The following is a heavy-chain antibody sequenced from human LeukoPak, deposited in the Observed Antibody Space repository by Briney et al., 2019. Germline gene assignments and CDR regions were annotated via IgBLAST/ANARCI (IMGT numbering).Heavy chain of an antibody. V-gene: IGHV1-2*02. CDR3: ARGLPGRWRYSSTSCYDYYYGMDV. J-gene: IGHJ6*02. CDR1: GYTFTGYY. CDR2: INPNSGGT. D-gene: IGHD2-2*01. Sequence: ASVKLSCKASGYTFTGYYMHWVRQAHAQGLEWMGWINPNSGGTNYAQKFQGRVTMTRDTSISTAYMELSRLRSDDTAVYYCARGLPGRWRYSSTSCYDYYYGMDVWGQGTTVTVSS.